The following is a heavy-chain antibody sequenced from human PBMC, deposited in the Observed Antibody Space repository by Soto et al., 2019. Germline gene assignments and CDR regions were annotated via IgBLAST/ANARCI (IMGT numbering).Heavy chain of an antibody. Sequence: PSDTLSLTCAVYGGSFSCYYWSWIRQPPGKGLEWIGEINHSGSTNYNPSLKSRVTISVDTSKNQFSLKLSSVTAADTAVYYCARLYSGYESADYWGQGTLVTVSS. J-gene: IGHJ4*02. CDR2: INHSGST. D-gene: IGHD5-12*01. V-gene: IGHV4-34*01. CDR3: ARLYSGYESADY. CDR1: GGSFSCYY.